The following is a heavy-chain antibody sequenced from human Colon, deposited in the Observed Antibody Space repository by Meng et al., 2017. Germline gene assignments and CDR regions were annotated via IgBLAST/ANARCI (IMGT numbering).Heavy chain of an antibody. Sequence: GGFLRLSCRGSGYSFTSYWIGWVRQMPEKGLEWMGIIYPGDSDTRYSPSFQGQVTISADKSISTAYLQWSSLKASDTAMYYCARGTRLQYCDWPDPFDYWGQGTLVTVSS. CDR1: GYSFTSYW. CDR2: IYPGDSDT. CDR3: ARGTRLQYCDWPDPFDY. D-gene: IGHD3-9*01. V-gene: IGHV5-51*01. J-gene: IGHJ4*02.